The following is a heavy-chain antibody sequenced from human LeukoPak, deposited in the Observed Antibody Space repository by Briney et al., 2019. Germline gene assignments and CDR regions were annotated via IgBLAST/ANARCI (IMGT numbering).Heavy chain of an antibody. V-gene: IGHV3-21*01. D-gene: IGHD3-10*01. J-gene: IGHJ4*02. Sequence: KRGGSLRLSCAASGFTFSSYSMNWVRQAPGKGLEWVSSISSSSSYIYYADSVKGRFTISRDNAKNSLYLEMNSLRAEDTAVYYCARDTMVRGVLSSIYWGQGTLVTVSS. CDR2: ISSSSSYI. CDR3: ARDTMVRGVLSSIY. CDR1: GFTFSSYS.